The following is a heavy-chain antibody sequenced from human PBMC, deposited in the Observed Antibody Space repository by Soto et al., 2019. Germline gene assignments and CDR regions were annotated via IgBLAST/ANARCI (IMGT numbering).Heavy chain of an antibody. CDR2: ISAYNGYT. CDR3: ARDTGAIFAGINYYGLDV. Sequence: GASVKVSCKASGYTFTNYGISWVRQAPGQGPEWMGWISAYNGYTNYAQKLQGRVTMTTDTFMSTAYMDLRSLRSDDTAVYYCARDTGAIFAGINYYGLDVWGQGTTVTVSS. V-gene: IGHV1-18*04. D-gene: IGHD3-3*01. J-gene: IGHJ6*02. CDR1: GYTFTNYG.